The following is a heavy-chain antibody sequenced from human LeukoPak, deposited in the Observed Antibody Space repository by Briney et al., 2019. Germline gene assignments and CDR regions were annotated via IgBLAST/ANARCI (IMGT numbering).Heavy chain of an antibody. CDR1: GFTFSSYW. D-gene: IGHD3-22*01. CDR2: INSDGSST. Sequence: GGSLRLSCAASGFTFSSYWMHWVRQAPGKGLVWVSRINSDGSSTSYAGSVKGRFTISRDNAKKTLYLQMNRLRAEDTAVYYCARGAGYYDSSGYYLYYFDYWGQGTLVTVSS. V-gene: IGHV3-74*01. J-gene: IGHJ4*02. CDR3: ARGAGYYDSSGYYLYYFDY.